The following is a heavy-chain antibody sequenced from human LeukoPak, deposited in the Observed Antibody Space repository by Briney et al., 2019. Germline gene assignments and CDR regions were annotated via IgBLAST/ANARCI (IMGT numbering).Heavy chain of an antibody. CDR1: GGSISSYY. J-gene: IGHJ6*02. V-gene: IGHV4-4*07. Sequence: PSETLSLTCTVSGGSISSYYWSWIRQPVGKGLEWIGRIYTSGSTNYNPSLKSRVTMSVDTSKNQFSLKLSSVTAADTAVYYCARAQDDGYNSYYYGMDVWGQGTTVTVSS. CDR3: ARAQDDGYNSYYYGMDV. CDR2: IYTSGST. D-gene: IGHD5-24*01.